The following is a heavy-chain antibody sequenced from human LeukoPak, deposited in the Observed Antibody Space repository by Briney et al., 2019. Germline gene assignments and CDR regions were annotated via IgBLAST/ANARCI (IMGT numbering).Heavy chain of an antibody. CDR1: GFTVSSNH. CDR3: AKDGENHYYDY. D-gene: IGHD7-27*01. CDR2: IYSGGTI. V-gene: IGHV3-66*01. J-gene: IGHJ4*02. Sequence: GGSLRLSCAASGFTVSSNHMSWVRQAPGKGLEWVSVIYSGGTIYYADSVKGRVTISRDNSKNTVYLEMNSLRAEDTAVYYCAKDGENHYYDYWGQGTLVTVST.